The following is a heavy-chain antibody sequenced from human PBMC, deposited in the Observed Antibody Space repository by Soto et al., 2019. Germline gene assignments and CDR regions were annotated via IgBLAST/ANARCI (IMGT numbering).Heavy chain of an antibody. Sequence: ASVKVSCKASGYTFTSYGISWVRQAPGQGLEWKGWISAYNGNTNYAQKLQGRVTMTTDTSTSTAYMELRSLRSDDTAVYYCARDQDRLQYSPIYYYYYYMDVWGKGITVTVSS. V-gene: IGHV1-18*01. CDR2: ISAYNGNT. D-gene: IGHD4-4*01. J-gene: IGHJ6*03. CDR3: ARDQDRLQYSPIYYYYYYMDV. CDR1: GYTFTSYG.